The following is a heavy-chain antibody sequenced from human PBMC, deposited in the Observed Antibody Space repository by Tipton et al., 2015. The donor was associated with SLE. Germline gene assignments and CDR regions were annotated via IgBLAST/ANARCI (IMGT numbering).Heavy chain of an antibody. CDR2: IYYSGST. J-gene: IGHJ3*02. V-gene: IGHV4-39*01. CDR1: GGSISSRDYH. Sequence: TLSLTCTVSGGSISSRDYHWGWIRQPPGKGLEWIGNIYYSGSTYHNPSLKSRVTISVDTSKNQFSLRRISVTAADTAVYYCARQPAAFDIWGQGTRVTVSS. CDR3: ARQPAAFDI.